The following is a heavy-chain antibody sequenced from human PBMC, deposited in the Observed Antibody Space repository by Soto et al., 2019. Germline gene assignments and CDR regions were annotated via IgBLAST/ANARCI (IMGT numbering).Heavy chain of an antibody. V-gene: IGHV3-23*01. Sequence: GGSLRLSCAASGFTFSTYAMSWVRQAPGKGLEWVSAISGSGGSTYYADSVKGRFTISRDNSKNTLFLQMNSPRAEDTAIYYCAKDRIKFDPWGQGTLVNVSS. CDR1: GFTFSTYA. CDR3: AKDRIKFDP. J-gene: IGHJ5*02. CDR2: ISGSGGST.